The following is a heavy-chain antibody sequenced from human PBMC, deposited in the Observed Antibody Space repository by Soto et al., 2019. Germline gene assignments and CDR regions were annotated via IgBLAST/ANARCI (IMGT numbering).Heavy chain of an antibody. J-gene: IGHJ4*02. CDR1: GGTFSSYA. D-gene: IGHD3-22*01. CDR3: ARSPGLGYYYDSSGYYFLEY. V-gene: IGHV1-69*06. Sequence: SVKVSCKASGGTFSSYAISWVRQAPGQGLEWMGGIIPIFGTANYAQKFQGRVTITADKSTSTAYMELSSLRSEDTAVYYCARSPGLGYYYDSSGYYFLEYWGQGTLVTVSS. CDR2: IIPIFGTA.